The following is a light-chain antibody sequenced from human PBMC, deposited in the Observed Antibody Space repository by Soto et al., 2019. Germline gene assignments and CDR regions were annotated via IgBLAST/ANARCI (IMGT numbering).Light chain of an antibody. J-gene: IGKJ5*01. CDR3: QNYHLAVGT. V-gene: IGKV1-27*01. Sequence: DIQMTQSPSSLSASVGDTVTITCRASQDIINHLAWYQQRPGKVPNLLIYGASTVHSGVPSRHRGSGSGTHFTLTISSLQPEHVATYDCQNYHLAVGTVGQGTGLEIK. CDR1: QDIINH. CDR2: GAS.